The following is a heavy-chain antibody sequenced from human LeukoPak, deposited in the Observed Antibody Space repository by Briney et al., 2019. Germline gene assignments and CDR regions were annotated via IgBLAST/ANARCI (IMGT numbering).Heavy chain of an antibody. V-gene: IGHV1-8*01. Sequence: ASVKVSCKTSGYTFTNYDINWVRQASGQGLEWMGWMNPNTGNTGYAQKFQGRVTITRNTSISTVYMELSSPRSEDTAVYYCARGVGATISYYHYYIDVWGKGTTVTVSS. D-gene: IGHD1-26*01. J-gene: IGHJ6*03. CDR2: MNPNTGNT. CDR3: ARGVGATISYYHYYIDV. CDR1: GYTFTNYD.